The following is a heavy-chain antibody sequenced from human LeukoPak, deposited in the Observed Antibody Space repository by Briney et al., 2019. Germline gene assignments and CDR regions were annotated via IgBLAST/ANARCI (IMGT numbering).Heavy chain of an antibody. CDR2: INYSGST. J-gene: IGHJ5*02. CDR3: ARLDWANGSWFDP. Sequence: SETLSLTCTVSGGSISNSYWTWIRQPPGKGLQWIGYINYSGSTNYNPSLKSRVTISLDTSKKQFSLKLSSVTVADTAVYYCARLDWANGSWFDPWGQGTMVTVSS. V-gene: IGHV4-59*01. D-gene: IGHD1-1*01. CDR1: GGSISNSY.